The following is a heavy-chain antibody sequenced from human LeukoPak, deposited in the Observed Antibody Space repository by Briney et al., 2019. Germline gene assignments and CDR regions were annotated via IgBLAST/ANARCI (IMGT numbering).Heavy chain of an antibody. Sequence: SVKVSCKASGYTFTSYGISWVRQAPGQGLEWMGGIIPIFGTANYAQKFQGRVTITTDESTSTAYMELSSLRSEDTAVYYCARGKIPVYYFDYWGQGTLVTVSS. J-gene: IGHJ4*02. CDR3: ARGKIPVYYFDY. D-gene: IGHD5/OR15-5a*01. CDR1: GYTFTSYG. V-gene: IGHV1-69*05. CDR2: IIPIFGTA.